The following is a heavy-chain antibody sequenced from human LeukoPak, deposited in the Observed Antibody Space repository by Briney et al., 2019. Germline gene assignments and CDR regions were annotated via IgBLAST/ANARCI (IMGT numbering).Heavy chain of an antibody. J-gene: IGHJ4*02. CDR1: GYTFTSYD. CDR3: AKALNQWLEYYFDY. CDR2: MNPNSGNT. V-gene: IGHV1-8*03. Sequence: ASVKVSCKASGYTFTSYDINWVRQATGQGLEWMGWMNPNSGNTGYAQKFQGRVTITRNTSISTAYMELSSLRAEDTAVYYCAKALNQWLEYYFDYWGQGTLVTVSS. D-gene: IGHD6-19*01.